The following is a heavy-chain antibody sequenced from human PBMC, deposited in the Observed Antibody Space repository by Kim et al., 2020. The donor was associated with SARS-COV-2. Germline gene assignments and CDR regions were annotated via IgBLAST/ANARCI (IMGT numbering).Heavy chain of an antibody. V-gene: IGHV5-51*01. Sequence: GESLKISCKASGYSFASYWIVWVRQMPEKGLEWLGVIYPGDSDTKFSPSFQGQVTLSADKSISSAYLQWSSLKASDTAMYYCARHLGTGFDFWGQGTLVTVSS. CDR3: ARHLGTGFDF. CDR2: IYPGDSDT. CDR1: GYSFASYW. J-gene: IGHJ4*02.